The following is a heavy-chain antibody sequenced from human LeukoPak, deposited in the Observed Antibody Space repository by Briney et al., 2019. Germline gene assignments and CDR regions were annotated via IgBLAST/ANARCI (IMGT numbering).Heavy chain of an antibody. Sequence: GGSLRLSCAASGFTFDDYAMHWVRQAPGKGLEWVSGISWNSGSIGYADSVKGRFTISRDNAKDSLYLQMNSLRAEDTALYYCAKDIRPYYYGSGSLYYYGMDVWGQGTTVTVSS. CDR2: ISWNSGSI. CDR3: AKDIRPYYYGSGSLYYYGMDV. D-gene: IGHD3-10*01. CDR1: GFTFDDYA. J-gene: IGHJ6*02. V-gene: IGHV3-9*01.